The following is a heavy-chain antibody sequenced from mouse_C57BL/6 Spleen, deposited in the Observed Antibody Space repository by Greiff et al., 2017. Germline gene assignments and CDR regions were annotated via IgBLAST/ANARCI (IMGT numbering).Heavy chain of an antibody. V-gene: IGHV5-17*01. CDR2: ISSGSSTI. Sequence: EVKLMESGGGLVKPGGSLKLSCAASGFTFSDYGMHWVRQAPEKGLEWVAYISSGSSTIYYADTVKGRFTISRDNAKNTLFLQMTSLRSEDTAMYYCARGGAYYYAMDYWGQGTSVTVSS. D-gene: IGHD3-1*01. CDR1: GFTFSDYG. CDR3: ARGGAYYYAMDY. J-gene: IGHJ4*01.